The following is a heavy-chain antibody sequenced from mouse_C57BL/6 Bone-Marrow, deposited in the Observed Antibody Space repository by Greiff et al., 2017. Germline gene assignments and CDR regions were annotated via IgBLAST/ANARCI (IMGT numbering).Heavy chain of an antibody. J-gene: IGHJ4*01. CDR1: GFTFSSYG. CDR3: ARRGDDYYAMDY. CDR2: ISSGGSYT. Sequence: EVMLVESGGDFVKPGGSLKLSCAASGFTFSSYGMSWVRQTPDKRLEWVATISSGGSYTYYPDSVKGRFTISRDNAKNTLYLQMSSLKSEDTAMYYCARRGDDYYAMDYWGQGTSVTVSS. V-gene: IGHV5-6*02.